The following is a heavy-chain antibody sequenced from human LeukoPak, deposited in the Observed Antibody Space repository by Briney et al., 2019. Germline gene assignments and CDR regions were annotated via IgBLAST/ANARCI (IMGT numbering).Heavy chain of an antibody. D-gene: IGHD6-13*01. CDR2: IWYDGSNK. Sequence: PGGSLRLSCAAPGFTFSSYGMHWVRQAPGKGLEWVAVIWYDGSNKYYADSVKGRFTIPRDNSKNTLYLQMNSLRAEDTAVYYCASGYSSSWYRDDAFDIWGQARMVTASS. CDR1: GFTFSSYG. CDR3: ASGYSSSWYRDDAFDI. V-gene: IGHV3-33*01. J-gene: IGHJ3*02.